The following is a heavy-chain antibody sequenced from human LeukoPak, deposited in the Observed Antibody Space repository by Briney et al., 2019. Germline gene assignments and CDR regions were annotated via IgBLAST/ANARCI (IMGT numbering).Heavy chain of an antibody. CDR3: ARSYGSYYGIIDY. V-gene: IGHV3-48*01. D-gene: IGHD3-10*01. CDR2: ISSSSIV. CDR1: GFTFSTYG. J-gene: IGHJ4*02. Sequence: GGSLRLSCAASGFTFSTYGINWVRQAPGRGLEWVSYISSSSIVYYADSVKGRFTISRDNAKNSLYLQMNSLRAGDTAVYYCARSYGSYYGIIDYWGQGTLVTVSS.